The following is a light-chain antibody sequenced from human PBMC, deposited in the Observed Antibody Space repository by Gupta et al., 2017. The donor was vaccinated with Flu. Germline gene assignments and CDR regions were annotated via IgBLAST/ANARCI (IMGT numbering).Light chain of an antibody. V-gene: IGKV1-5*03. Sequence: DIQMTQSPSTLSASVGDRVTITCRASQSISSWLAWYQQKPGKAPKLLIYKASSLESGVPSRFSGSGSGTEFTLTISSLQPDDFATYYCQQDNSILGTFGQGTKVEIK. J-gene: IGKJ1*01. CDR2: KAS. CDR1: QSISSW. CDR3: QQDNSILGT.